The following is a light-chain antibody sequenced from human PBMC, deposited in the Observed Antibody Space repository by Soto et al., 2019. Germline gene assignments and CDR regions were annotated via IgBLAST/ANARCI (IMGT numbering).Light chain of an antibody. V-gene: IGLV2-8*01. CDR3: SSHAGSNKFVV. J-gene: IGLJ2*01. CDR2: EVN. CDR1: SSDVGGYNY. Sequence: QSALTQPPSASGSPGQSVTISCTGTSSDVGGYNYVSWYQQHPGEAPKVMIYEVNKRPSGVPDRFSGSKSGNTASLTVSGLQAEDEADYYCSSHAGSNKFVVFGGGTKVTVL.